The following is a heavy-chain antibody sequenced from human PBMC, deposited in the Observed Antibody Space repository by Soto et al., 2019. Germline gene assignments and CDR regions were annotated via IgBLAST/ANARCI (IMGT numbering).Heavy chain of an antibody. CDR1: GASVSGGSYY. D-gene: IGHD5-12*01. J-gene: IGHJ5*02. Sequence: SETLALSFAVSGASVSGGSYYVIFIRQRPGKGLELIGYIPSRGRPFYNPSLTSRGTISADTSKNQLSLQLTSVTAADTAVYYCARDTYSGYDFGLWGQGTLVTVSS. CDR3: ARDTYSGYDFGL. CDR2: IPSRGRP. V-gene: IGHV4-30-4*01.